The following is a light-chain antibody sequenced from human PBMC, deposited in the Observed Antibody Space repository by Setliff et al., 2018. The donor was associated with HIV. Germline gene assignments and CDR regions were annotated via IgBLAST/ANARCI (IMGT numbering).Light chain of an antibody. J-gene: IGLJ1*01. CDR3: CSYAGSTTYV. V-gene: IGLV2-23*02. Sequence: QSVLTQTASVSGFPGQSITISCTGTSSDVGSYNLVSWYQQHPGKAPKLMIYEVSKRPSGVSNRFSGSKSGNTASLTISGLQADDEADYYCCSYAGSTTYVFGTGTKVTVL. CDR2: EVS. CDR1: SSDVGSYNL.